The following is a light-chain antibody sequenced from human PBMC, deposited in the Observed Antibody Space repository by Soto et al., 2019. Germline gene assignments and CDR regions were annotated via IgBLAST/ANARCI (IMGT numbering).Light chain of an antibody. Sequence: DIVLTQSPGTLSLSPGERATLYCRASQSVSSNHLAWYQQKPGQAPRLLIYGGSSRATGIPVRFSGSGSGTDSTLTISRLEPEDFAVYYCQQCGSSSTFGQGTRLEIK. CDR3: QQCGSSST. CDR2: GGS. CDR1: QSVSSNH. V-gene: IGKV3-20*01. J-gene: IGKJ5*01.